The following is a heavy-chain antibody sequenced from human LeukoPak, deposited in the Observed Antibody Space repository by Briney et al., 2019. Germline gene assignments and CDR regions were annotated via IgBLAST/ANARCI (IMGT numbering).Heavy chain of an antibody. V-gene: IGHV1-24*01. J-gene: IGHJ3*02. Sequence: ASVKVSCKVSGYTLTELSTHWVRQAPGKGLEWMGGFDPEDGETIYAQKFQGRVTMTEDTSTDTAYMELSSLRSEDTAVYYCATDRIRIAAELQNAFDIWGQGTMVTVSS. D-gene: IGHD6-13*01. CDR1: GYTLTELS. CDR2: FDPEDGET. CDR3: ATDRIRIAAELQNAFDI.